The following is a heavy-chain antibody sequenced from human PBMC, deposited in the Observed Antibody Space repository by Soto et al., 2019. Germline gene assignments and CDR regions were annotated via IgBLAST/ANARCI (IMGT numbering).Heavy chain of an antibody. CDR3: ARGGDYDYVWGSYRPVGYFQH. V-gene: IGHV1-2*02. CDR1: GYTFTGYY. D-gene: IGHD3-16*02. CDR2: INPNSGGT. Sequence: SVKVSCKASGYTFTGYYMHWVRQAPGQGLEWMGWINPNSGGTNYAQKFQGRVTMTRDTSISTAYMELSRLRSDDTAVYYCARGGDYDYVWGSYRPVGYFQHWGQGTLVTVSS. J-gene: IGHJ1*01.